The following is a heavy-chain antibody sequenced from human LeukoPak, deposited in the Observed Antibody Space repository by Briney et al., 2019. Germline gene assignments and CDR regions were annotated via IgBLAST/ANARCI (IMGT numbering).Heavy chain of an antibody. CDR3: AKDGIGYSYGRE. J-gene: IGHJ4*02. CDR1: GFTFSSYA. CDR2: ISGSGGST. V-gene: IGHV3-23*01. Sequence: PGGSQRLSCAASGFTFSSYAMSWVRQAPGKGLEWVSAISGSGGSTYYADSVKGRFTISRDNSKNTLYLQMNSLRAEDTAVYYCAKDGIGYSYGREWGQGTLVTVSS. D-gene: IGHD5-18*01.